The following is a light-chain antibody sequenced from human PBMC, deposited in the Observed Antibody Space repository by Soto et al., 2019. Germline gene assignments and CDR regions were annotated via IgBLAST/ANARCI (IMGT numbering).Light chain of an antibody. CDR3: QQLNSFPLN. CDR2: AAS. V-gene: IGKV1D-12*01. Sequence: DIQMTQSPSSVSASVGDRVTITCRASQCISSWLAWYQRKPGRAPKLLIYAASRLQAGVPLRFSGSGSGTDFTLTISDLQPEDFATYYCQQLNSFPLNCGQGTRLEIK. CDR1: QCISSW. J-gene: IGKJ5*01.